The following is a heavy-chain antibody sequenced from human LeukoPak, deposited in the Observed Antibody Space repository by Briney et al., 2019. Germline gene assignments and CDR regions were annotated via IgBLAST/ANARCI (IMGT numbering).Heavy chain of an antibody. CDR2: IKEDGSEK. CDR3: GRDSFETDIDS. V-gene: IGHV3-7*01. Sequence: GGSLRLSCAASGFTFSTYWMSWVRQAPGKGLEWVANIKEDGSEKYYVDSLKGRFTISRDNVKNSLYLQINSLRAEDTAVYYCGRDSFETDIDSWGQGTLVTVSS. D-gene: IGHD1-14*01. CDR1: GFTFSTYW. J-gene: IGHJ4*02.